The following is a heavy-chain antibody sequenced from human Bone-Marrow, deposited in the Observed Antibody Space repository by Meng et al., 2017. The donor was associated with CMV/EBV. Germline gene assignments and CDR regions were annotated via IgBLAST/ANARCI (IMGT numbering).Heavy chain of an antibody. D-gene: IGHD3-9*01. V-gene: IGHV4-39*07. CDR1: GGSVSSGSYY. CDR3: ARAGNLDWLR. CDR2: INHSGST. Sequence: SETLSLTCTVSGGSVSSGSYYWSWIRQPPGKGLEWIGEINHSGSTNYNPSLKSRVTISVDTSKNQFSLKLSSVTAADTAVYYCARAGNLDWLRWGQGTLVTVSS. J-gene: IGHJ4*02.